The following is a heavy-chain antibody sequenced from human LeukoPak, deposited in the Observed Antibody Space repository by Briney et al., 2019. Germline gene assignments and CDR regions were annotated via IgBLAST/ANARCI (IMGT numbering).Heavy chain of an antibody. J-gene: IGHJ5*02. CDR1: GFTFSSYS. D-gene: IGHD5-18*01. Sequence: GGSLRLSCAASGFTFSSYSMDWVRQAPGKGLEWVSYISSGRSTSTISYADSVKGRFTISRANAKNSLYLQMISLRDEDTAVYYCAREGYVYGPTLGSWGEGTLVTVSS. CDR2: ISSGRSTSTI. CDR3: AREGYVYGPTLGS. V-gene: IGHV3-48*02.